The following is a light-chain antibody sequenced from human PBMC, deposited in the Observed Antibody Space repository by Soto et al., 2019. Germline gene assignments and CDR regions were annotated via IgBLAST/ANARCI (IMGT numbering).Light chain of an antibody. J-gene: IGLJ1*01. CDR3: LSHSGSSNV. CDR2: EVN. CDR1: SRDVGASDY. Sequence: QSALTQPPSASGSPGQSVAISCTGTSRDVGASDYVSWYQQHSGKAPKLLLYEVNKRPSGVPDRFSGSKSGNTASLTVSALQDDDDADYYCLSHSGSSNVLGTGTKLTVL. V-gene: IGLV2-8*01.